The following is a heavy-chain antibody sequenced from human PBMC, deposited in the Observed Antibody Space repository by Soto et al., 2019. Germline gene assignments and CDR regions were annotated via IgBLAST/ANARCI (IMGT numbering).Heavy chain of an antibody. J-gene: IGHJ4*02. D-gene: IGHD5-12*01. CDR1: GFTFSDHY. V-gene: IGHV3-72*01. Sequence: EVQLVESGGGLVQPGGSLRLSCAASGFTFSDHYMDWVRQPPGKGLEWVGRIRKKANSYTTEYAASVKGRLTISRDDSKNSLYLQMNSLKTEDTAVYYCARVVIVATSYYFDYWGQGPLVTVSS. CDR3: ARVVIVATSYYFDY. CDR2: IRKKANSYTT.